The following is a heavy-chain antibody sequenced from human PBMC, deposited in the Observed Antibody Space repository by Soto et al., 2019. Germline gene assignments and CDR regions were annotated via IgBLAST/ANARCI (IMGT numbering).Heavy chain of an antibody. Sequence: QLQLLESGPGLVKPSETLSLTCTVSGGSVSNNSYYWGWIRQPPGKRLEWIGSVYYSGSAYYNPSFKSRLTISVYTSMNHFSLKLSSVTAADTAIYYCARRPLVRGIIPYYFDYWGQGTLVTVSS. D-gene: IGHD3-10*01. V-gene: IGHV4-39*02. J-gene: IGHJ4*02. CDR1: GGSVSNNSYY. CDR2: VYYSGSA. CDR3: ARRPLVRGIIPYYFDY.